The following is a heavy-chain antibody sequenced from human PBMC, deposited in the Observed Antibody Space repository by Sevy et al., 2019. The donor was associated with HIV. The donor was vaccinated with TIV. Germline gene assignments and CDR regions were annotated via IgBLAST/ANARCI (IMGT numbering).Heavy chain of an antibody. D-gene: IGHD2-2*02. CDR1: GFTFSSNA. V-gene: IGHV3-23*01. CDR2: FSGGGGDT. CDR3: VKGAGYTIPNDAFDI. Sequence: GGSLRLSCEASGFTFSSNAMSWVRQAPGKGLEWVSGFSGGGGDTFYADSVKGRFIISRDNAKNTLFLQINSLKAEDTALYDCVKGAGYTIPNDAFDIWGQGTMVTVSS. J-gene: IGHJ3*02.